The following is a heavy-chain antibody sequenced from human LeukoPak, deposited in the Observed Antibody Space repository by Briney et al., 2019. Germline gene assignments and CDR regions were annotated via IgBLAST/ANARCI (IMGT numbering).Heavy chain of an antibody. CDR2: IYYSGST. CDR1: GGSISSYY. CDR3: ARGATDFTYSSSWYYYYGMDV. D-gene: IGHD6-13*01. V-gene: IGHV4-59*01. J-gene: IGHJ6*02. Sequence: PSETLSLTCTVSGGSISSYYWSWIRQPPGKRLEWIGYIYYSGSTNYNPSLKSRVTISVDTSKNQFSLKLSSVTAADTAVYYCARGATDFTYSSSWYYYYGMDVWGQGTTVTVSS.